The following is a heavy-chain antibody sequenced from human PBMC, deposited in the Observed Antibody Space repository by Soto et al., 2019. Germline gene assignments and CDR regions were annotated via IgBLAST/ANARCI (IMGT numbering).Heavy chain of an antibody. CDR2: IYHSGST. J-gene: IGHJ5*02. CDR1: GGSISSSSYY. Sequence: SETLSLTCTVSGGSISSSSYYWGWIRQPPGKGLEWIGYIYHSGSTYYNPSLKSRVTISVDRSKNQFSLKLSSVTAADTAVYYCARDRRYCISTSCYDTTWFDPWGQGTLVTVSS. V-gene: IGHV4-30-2*01. D-gene: IGHD2-2*01. CDR3: ARDRRYCISTSCYDTTWFDP.